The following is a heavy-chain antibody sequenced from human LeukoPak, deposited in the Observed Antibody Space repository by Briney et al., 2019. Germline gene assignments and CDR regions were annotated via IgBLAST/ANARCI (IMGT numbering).Heavy chain of an antibody. CDR3: ARDGGEKALDY. CDR1: GFTCSSYW. V-gene: IGHV3-74*01. D-gene: IGHD3-10*01. Sequence: GGSLRLSCAASGFTCSSYWMHWVRQAPGKGLVCVSRINSDGNPTTYADSVKGRFPISRDNAKNTLYLQLNSLRAGDTAMYYCARDGGEKALDYWGQGTLVTASS. J-gene: IGHJ4*01. CDR2: INSDGNPT.